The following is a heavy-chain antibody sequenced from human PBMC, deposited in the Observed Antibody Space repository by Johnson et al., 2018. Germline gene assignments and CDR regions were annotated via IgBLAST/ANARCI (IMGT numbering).Heavy chain of an antibody. V-gene: IGHV3-13*01. CDR2: IGTAGDT. Sequence: VQSGGSLRLSCAVXGFTVSNYDMHWLRQVTGKTLAWVSPIGTAGDTYYPGSVKGRFTISRDNAKNSLYLQMNSLRAEDTALYYCARDRSYDVSGTYFNGMDVWGQGTTVTVSS. D-gene: IGHD3-10*01. CDR1: GFTVSNYD. J-gene: IGHJ6*02. CDR3: ARDRSYDVSGTYFNGMDV.